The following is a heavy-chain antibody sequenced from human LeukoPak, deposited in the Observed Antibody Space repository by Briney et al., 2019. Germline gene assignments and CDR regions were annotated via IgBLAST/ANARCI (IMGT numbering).Heavy chain of an antibody. D-gene: IGHD5-12*01. CDR3: ARGPSGYHNT. Sequence: GGSLRLSCAASGFTLSSYAIHWVRQAPGKGLEWVAVISYDGGIKYYADSVKGRFTISRDNSKNTLYLQMNSLRPEDTAVYYCARGPSGYHNTGGQGTLVTVSS. CDR2: ISYDGGIK. J-gene: IGHJ4*02. CDR1: GFTLSSYA. V-gene: IGHV3-30*04.